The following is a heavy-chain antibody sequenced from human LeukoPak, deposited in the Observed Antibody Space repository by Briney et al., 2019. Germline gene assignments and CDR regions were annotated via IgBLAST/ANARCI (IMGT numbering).Heavy chain of an antibody. CDR2: IWYDGSNK. V-gene: IGHV3-33*01. J-gene: IGHJ4*02. CDR1: GFTFSRYA. CDR3: AREGGPYRPLDY. Sequence: PGGSLRLSCAASGFTFSRYAMHWVRQAPGKGLDWVAVIWYDGSNKYYADSVKGRFTISRDNPKNTLYLQMNSLRAEDTAVYYCAREGGPYRPLDYSGQGTLVTVSS.